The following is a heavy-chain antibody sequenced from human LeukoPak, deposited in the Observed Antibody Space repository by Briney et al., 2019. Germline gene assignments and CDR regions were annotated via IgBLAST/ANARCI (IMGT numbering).Heavy chain of an antibody. J-gene: IGHJ4*02. CDR3: ARSMGIAVSRNSNFDY. D-gene: IGHD6-19*01. CDR2: INTDGSVL. CDR1: GFTFSNYW. V-gene: IGHV3-74*01. Sequence: GGSLRLSCAASGFTFSNYWMHWVRQAPGKGLVWVSLINTDGSVLTYADSVKGRVTISRDNARNTLYLQMNSLRAEDSAVYYCARSMGIAVSRNSNFDYWGQGILVTVSP.